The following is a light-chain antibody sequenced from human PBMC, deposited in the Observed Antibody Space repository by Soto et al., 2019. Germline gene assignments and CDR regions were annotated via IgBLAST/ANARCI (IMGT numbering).Light chain of an antibody. V-gene: IGKV3-15*01. CDR2: GAS. CDR1: QSVNNN. Sequence: EIVLTQAPATLSASPGERRTLSCRASQSVNNNVAWYQQKPGQAPRLLIYGASTRATGIPARFSGSGSGTDFTLTISSLQSEDFAVYHCQQYDTSPWTFGQGTTVDI. CDR3: QQYDTSPWT. J-gene: IGKJ1*01.